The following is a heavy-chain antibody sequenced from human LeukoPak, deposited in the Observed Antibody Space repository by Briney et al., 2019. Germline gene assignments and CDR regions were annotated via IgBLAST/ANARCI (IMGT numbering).Heavy chain of an antibody. D-gene: IGHD2-2*01. CDR2: INPNSGGT. V-gene: IGHV1-2*02. CDR3: ARVHTASVGHCSSTSCSHFDY. J-gene: IGHJ4*02. Sequence: GASVKVSCKASGYTFTGYYMHWVRQAPGQGLEWMGWINPNSGGTNYAQKFQGRVTMTRDTSISTAYMELSRLRSDDTAVYYCARVHTASVGHCSSTSCSHFDYWGQGTLVTVSS. CDR1: GYTFTGYY.